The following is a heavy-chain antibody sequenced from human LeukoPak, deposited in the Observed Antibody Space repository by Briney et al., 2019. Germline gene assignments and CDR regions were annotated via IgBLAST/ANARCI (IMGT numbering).Heavy chain of an antibody. D-gene: IGHD3-3*01. CDR3: AREAYGLEWFGDYYMDV. Sequence: GGSLRLSCVASGFTFRSYSMNWVRQAPGKGLEWVLYISSSSGTVYYADSVKGRFTISRDNAKNSLYLQMNSLRAEDTAVYYYAREAYGLEWFGDYYMDVWGKGTTVTVSS. V-gene: IGHV3-48*01. CDR1: GFTFRSYS. J-gene: IGHJ6*03. CDR2: ISSSSGTV.